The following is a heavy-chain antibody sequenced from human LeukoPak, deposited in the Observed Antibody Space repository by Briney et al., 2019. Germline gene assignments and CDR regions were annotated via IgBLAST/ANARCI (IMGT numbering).Heavy chain of an antibody. D-gene: IGHD3-10*01. CDR3: ARANYGSDAFDI. CDR2: IYYSGST. V-gene: IGHV4-59*08. J-gene: IGHJ3*02. CDR1: GGSISSYY. Sequence: PSETLSLTCTVSGGSISSYYWSWIRQPPGKGLEWIGYIYYSGSTNYNPSLKSRVTISVDTSKNQFSLKLSSVTAADTAVYYCARANYGSDAFDIWGQGTMVTVSS.